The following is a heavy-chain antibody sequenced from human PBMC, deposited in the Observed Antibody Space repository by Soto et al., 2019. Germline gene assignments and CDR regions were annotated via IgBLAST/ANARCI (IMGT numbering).Heavy chain of an antibody. CDR3: ARVTRFPDAFDI. CDR2: INHNGDS. Sequence: QVHLQQWGAGLLKPSETLSLTCGVYGGSFGTSYWAWIRQSPEKGLEWIGGINHNGDSNYNPSLKMRVTISLDMSENQFSLKLTPVAAADTAVYYCARVTRFPDAFDIWGQGTPVIVSS. J-gene: IGHJ3*02. V-gene: IGHV4-34*01. CDR1: GGSFGTSY.